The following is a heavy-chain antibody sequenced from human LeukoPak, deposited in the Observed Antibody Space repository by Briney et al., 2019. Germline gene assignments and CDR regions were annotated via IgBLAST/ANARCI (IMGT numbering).Heavy chain of an antibody. J-gene: IGHJ5*02. CDR3: ATLAGYFDWFPRGGWFDP. V-gene: IGHV3-23*01. CDR2: ISGSGGGI. CDR1: GFDFGAYE. D-gene: IGHD3-9*01. Sequence: GGSLRLSCAASGFDFGAYEMNWVRQAPGKGLEWVSGISGSGGGIYYADSVKGRFTISRDNSKNTLYLQMNSLRAEDTAVYYCATLAGYFDWFPRGGWFDPWGQGTLVTVSS.